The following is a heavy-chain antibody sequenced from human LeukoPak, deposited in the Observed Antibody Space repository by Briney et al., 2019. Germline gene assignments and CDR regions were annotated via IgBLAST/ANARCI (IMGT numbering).Heavy chain of an antibody. CDR3: ARQRFWDCDCSVGTCYPRSLDY. D-gene: IGHD2-15*01. J-gene: IGHJ4*02. CDR1: GYRFTSNW. CDR2: IYPDDSDT. Sequence: GESLKISCKGSGYRFTSNWIGWVRQMPGKGLEWMGIIYPDDSDTRYSPSFQGQVTISADKSISTAYLQWSSLKASDTAMYYCARQRFWDCDCSVGTCYPRSLDYWGQGTLVTVSS. V-gene: IGHV5-51*01.